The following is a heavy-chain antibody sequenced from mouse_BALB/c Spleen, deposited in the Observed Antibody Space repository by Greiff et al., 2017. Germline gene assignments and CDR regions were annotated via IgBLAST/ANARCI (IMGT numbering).Heavy chain of an antibody. D-gene: IGHD1-1*01. J-gene: IGHJ1*01. V-gene: IGHV14-3*02. CDR3: ARGENYYGYWYFDV. CDR1: GFNIKDTY. Sequence: EVQLQESGAELVKPGASVKLSCTASGFNIKDTYMHWVKQRPEQGLEWIGRIDPANGNTKYDPKFQGKATITADTSSNTAYLQLSSLTSEDTAVYYCARGENYYGYWYFDVWGAGTTVTVSS. CDR2: IDPANGNT.